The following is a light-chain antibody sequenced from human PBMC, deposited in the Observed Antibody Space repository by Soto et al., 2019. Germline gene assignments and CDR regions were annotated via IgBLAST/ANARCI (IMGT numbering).Light chain of an antibody. J-gene: IGKJ5*01. CDR2: GAS. CDR3: QQYGSSLPIT. Sequence: EIVLTQSPGTLSLSPGERATLSCRASQSVSSSYLAWYQQKPGQALRLLIYGASSRATGIPDRFSGSGSGTDFTLTISRLEPEDFAVYYCQQYGSSLPITFGQGTRLEIK. CDR1: QSVSSSY. V-gene: IGKV3-20*01.